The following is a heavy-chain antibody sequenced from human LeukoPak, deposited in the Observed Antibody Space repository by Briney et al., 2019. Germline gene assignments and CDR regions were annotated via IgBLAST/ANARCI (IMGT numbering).Heavy chain of an antibody. J-gene: IGHJ4*02. CDR2: IYYSGST. D-gene: IGHD1-14*01. V-gene: IGHV4-30-4*08. CDR1: GGSISSGDYY. CDR3: ATSGESFPFDY. Sequence: TLSLTCTVSGGSISSGDYYWSWIRQPPGKGLEWIGYIYYSGSTYYNPSLKSRVTISVDTSKNQFSLKLSSVTAADTAVYYCATSGESFPFDYWGQGTLVTVSS.